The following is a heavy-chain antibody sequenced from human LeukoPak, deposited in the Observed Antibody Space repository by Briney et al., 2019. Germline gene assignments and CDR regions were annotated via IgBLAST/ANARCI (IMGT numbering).Heavy chain of an antibody. V-gene: IGHV3-23*01. CDR2: ISGSGGST. J-gene: IGHJ3*02. D-gene: IGHD6-6*01. CDR3: ARAIPSIAATSFAFDI. CDR1: GFTFSSYA. Sequence: GGSLRLSCAASGFTFSSYAMSWVRQAPGKGLEWVSAISGSGGSTYYADSVKGRFTISRDNSKNTLYLQMNSLRAEDTAVYYCARAIPSIAATSFAFDIWGQGTMVTVSS.